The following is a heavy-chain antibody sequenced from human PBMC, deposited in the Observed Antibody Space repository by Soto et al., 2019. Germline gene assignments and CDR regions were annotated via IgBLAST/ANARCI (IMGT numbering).Heavy chain of an antibody. V-gene: IGHV1-2*04. Sequence: ASVKVSCKASGYTFTGYYMHWVRQAPGQGLEWMGWINPNSGGTNYAQKFQGWVTMTRDTSISTAYMEVSRLRSDDTAVYYCARTSSGSPQDYYYGMDVWGQGTTVTVSS. CDR1: GYTFTGYY. J-gene: IGHJ6*02. CDR3: ARTSSGSPQDYYYGMDV. D-gene: IGHD1-26*01. CDR2: INPNSGGT.